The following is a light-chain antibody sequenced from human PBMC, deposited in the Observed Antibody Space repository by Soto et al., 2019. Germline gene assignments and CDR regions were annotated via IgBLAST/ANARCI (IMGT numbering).Light chain of an antibody. Sequence: QSALTQPASVSGSPGQSITISCTGTSSDVGGYNYVSWYQQHPGKAPKLMIYEVSNRPSGVSNRFSGSKSGNTASLTISGLQAEDEADYYRSSYTSSSTLAFGTGTKVTVL. CDR3: SSYTSSSTLA. V-gene: IGLV2-14*01. CDR2: EVS. CDR1: SSDVGGYNY. J-gene: IGLJ1*01.